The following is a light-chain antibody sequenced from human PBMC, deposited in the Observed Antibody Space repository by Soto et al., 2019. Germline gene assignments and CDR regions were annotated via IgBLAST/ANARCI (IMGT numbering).Light chain of an antibody. CDR2: LGS. V-gene: IGKV2-28*01. J-gene: IGKJ1*01. Sequence: DVVMTQSPLSLPVTPGESASISCRSSQSLLHRNGYNYLDWYLQKPGQSPQVLIYLGSNRASGVPDRFSGSGSGTDFTRKISRVEAEDVGVYYCMQPLQTPWTFGQGTKVEIK. CDR1: QSLLHRNGYNY. CDR3: MQPLQTPWT.